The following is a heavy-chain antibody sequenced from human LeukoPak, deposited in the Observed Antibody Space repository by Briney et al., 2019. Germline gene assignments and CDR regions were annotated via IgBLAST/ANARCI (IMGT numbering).Heavy chain of an antibody. D-gene: IGHD2-2*02. CDR3: ALKDPIQTNSWFDP. J-gene: IGHJ5*02. CDR2: INHSGST. CDR1: GGSFSGYY. V-gene: IGHV4-34*01. Sequence: SSETLSLSCAVYGGSFSGYYWSWIRQPPGKGLEWIGEINHSGSTNYNPSLKSRITISQDTSKNQFSLRLTSVTAADTAVYYCALKDPIQTNSWFDPWGQGTLVTVSP.